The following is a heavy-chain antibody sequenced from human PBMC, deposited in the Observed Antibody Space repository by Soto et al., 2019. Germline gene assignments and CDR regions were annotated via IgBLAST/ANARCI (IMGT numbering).Heavy chain of an antibody. CDR2: IGASGDIT. V-gene: IGHV3-23*01. D-gene: IGHD2-21*02. J-gene: IGHJ4*02. Sequence: VGSLRLSCAASGFSFTNFAMSWVRQAPGKGLEWVAGIGASGDITWYADSVKGRLSISRDNSKNTLYLQLNSLRFEDTAVYYCAKDDFTDRGDDYFDYWGPGTLVTVSS. CDR3: AKDDFTDRGDDYFDY. CDR1: GFSFTNFA.